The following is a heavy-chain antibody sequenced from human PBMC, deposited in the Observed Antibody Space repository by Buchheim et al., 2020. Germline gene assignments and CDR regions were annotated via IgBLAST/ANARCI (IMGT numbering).Heavy chain of an antibody. CDR3: AKGDCSGGSCYSAYYYYMDV. Sequence: EVQLLESGGGLVQPGGSLRLSCAASGFTFSSYAMSWVRQAPGKGLEWVSAISGSGGSTYYADSVKGRFTISRDNSKNTLYLQMHSLRAEDTAVYYCAKGDCSGGSCYSAYYYYMDVWGKGTT. CDR1: GFTFSSYA. CDR2: ISGSGGST. V-gene: IGHV3-23*01. D-gene: IGHD2-15*01. J-gene: IGHJ6*03.